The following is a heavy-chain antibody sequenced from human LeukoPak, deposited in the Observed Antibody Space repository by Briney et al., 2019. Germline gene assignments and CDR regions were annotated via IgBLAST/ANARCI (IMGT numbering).Heavy chain of an antibody. V-gene: IGHV3-30*02. CDR2: IRYDGSNK. Sequence: GGSLRLSCAASGFTFSNYCIHWVRQAPGKGLEWVAFIRYDGSNKYYADSVKGRFTISRDNSKNTLYLQMNSLRPEDTAVYYCAKDRYCVSTSCYAREAFDIWGQGTMVTASS. CDR3: AKDRYCVSTSCYAREAFDI. J-gene: IGHJ3*02. CDR1: GFTFSNYC. D-gene: IGHD2-2*01.